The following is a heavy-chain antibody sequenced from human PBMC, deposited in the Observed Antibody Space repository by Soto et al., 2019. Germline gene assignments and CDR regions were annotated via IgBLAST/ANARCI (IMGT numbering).Heavy chain of an antibody. Sequence: QLQLQESGPGLVKPSEALSLTCSVSGGSISSSSYYWGWIRQPPGKGLEWIGSIYYSGSTYYNPSLKSRVTISIDKSKNQFSLKLISLTAADTAVYYCARLEGLATISYYFDFWGQGTLGTVSS. CDR3: ARLEGLATISYYFDF. D-gene: IGHD3-9*01. CDR2: IYYSGST. J-gene: IGHJ4*02. V-gene: IGHV4-39*01. CDR1: GGSISSSSYY.